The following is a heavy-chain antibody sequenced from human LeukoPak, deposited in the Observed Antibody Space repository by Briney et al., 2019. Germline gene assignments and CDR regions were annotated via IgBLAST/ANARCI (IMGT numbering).Heavy chain of an antibody. CDR2: IYYSGST. J-gene: IGHJ4*02. CDR1: GGSISSYY. V-gene: IGHV4-59*01. Sequence: TSETLSLTCTVSGGSISSYYWGWIRQPPGKGLEWIGYIYYSGSTNYNPSLKSRVTISVDTSKNQFSLKLSSVTAADTAVYYCARVYYYDSSGYWVYYFDYWGQGTLVTVSS. CDR3: ARVYYYDSSGYWVYYFDY. D-gene: IGHD3-22*01.